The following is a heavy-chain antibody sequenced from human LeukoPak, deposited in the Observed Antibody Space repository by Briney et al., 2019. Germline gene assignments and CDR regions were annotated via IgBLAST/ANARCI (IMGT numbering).Heavy chain of an antibody. CDR1: GYTFTSYG. CDR3: ARDRGDFWSSCYGSPGY. Sequence: ASVKVSCKASGYTFTSYGISWVRQAPGQGLEWMGWISAYNGNTNYAQKLQGRVTMTTDTSTSTAYMELRSLRSDDTAVYYCARDRGDFWSSCYGSPGYWGQGTLVTVSS. J-gene: IGHJ4*02. CDR2: ISAYNGNT. V-gene: IGHV1-18*01. D-gene: IGHD3-3*01.